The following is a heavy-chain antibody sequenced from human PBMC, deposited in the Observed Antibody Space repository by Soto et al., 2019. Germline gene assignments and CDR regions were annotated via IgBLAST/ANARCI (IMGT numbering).Heavy chain of an antibody. CDR3: ARGVGGYCSSTSCYGGWAGYYYYYYMDV. Sequence: ASMKVSCKASGYTFTGYYMHWVRQAPGQGLEWMGWINPNSGGTNYAQKFQGWVTMTRDTSISTAYMELSRLRSDDTAVYYCARGVGGYCSSTSCYGGWAGYYYYYYMDVWGKGTTVTVSS. J-gene: IGHJ6*03. D-gene: IGHD2-2*03. CDR1: GYTFTGYY. V-gene: IGHV1-2*04. CDR2: INPNSGGT.